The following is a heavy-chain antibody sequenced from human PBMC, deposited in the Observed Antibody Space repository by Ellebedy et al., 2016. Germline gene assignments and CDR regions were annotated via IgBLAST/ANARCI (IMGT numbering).Heavy chain of an antibody. CDR1: GYSFINYW. V-gene: IGHV5-51*01. J-gene: IGHJ5*02. CDR2: IYPGDSDT. CDR3: TRRESNYDFWSGYSYWFDP. Sequence: GESLKISCKGSGYSFINYWITWVRQMPGKGLEWMGIIYPGDSDTRYSPSFQGQVTISADKSISTAYLQWSSLKASDTGMYYCTRRESNYDFWSGYSYWFDPWGQGTLVTVSS. D-gene: IGHD3-3*01.